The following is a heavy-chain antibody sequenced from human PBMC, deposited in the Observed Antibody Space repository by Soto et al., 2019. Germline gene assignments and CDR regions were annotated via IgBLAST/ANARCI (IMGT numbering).Heavy chain of an antibody. J-gene: IGHJ4*02. Sequence: QVQLVQSGAEVKKPGASVKVSCKASGYTFNSYYIHWVRQAPGQGLEWMWWINPNSDVTGYAQSFPGRVTMTMDLSMTTAYMDLTRLRSDDTAVYYCVRVGLNRNYDFDFWGQGTLITVSS. D-gene: IGHD3-16*01. CDR1: GYTFNSYY. CDR3: VRVGLNRNYDFDF. CDR2: INPNSDVT. V-gene: IGHV1-2*02.